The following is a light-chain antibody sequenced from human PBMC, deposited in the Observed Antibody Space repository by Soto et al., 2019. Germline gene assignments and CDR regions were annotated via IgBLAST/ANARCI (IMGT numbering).Light chain of an antibody. CDR3: QQYNNWPGT. Sequence: EIVLTQSPGTLSVSPGERATLSCRASQSVSSKLAWYQQKPGQAPRLLFYGASTGATGIPARFSGSGFETEFTLSISSLQSEDFAVYYCQQYNNWPGTFGQGT. J-gene: IGKJ1*01. CDR2: GAS. CDR1: QSVSSK. V-gene: IGKV3-15*01.